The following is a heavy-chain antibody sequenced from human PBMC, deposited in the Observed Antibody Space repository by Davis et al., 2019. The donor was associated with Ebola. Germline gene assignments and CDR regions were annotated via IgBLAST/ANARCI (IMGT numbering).Heavy chain of an antibody. CDR2: IRPKAYGEAT. Sequence: PGGSLRLSCTPSGFTFGDYAMSWVRQAPGKGLEWVGFIRPKAYGEATEYAASVKGRFIISRDDSKSVAYLQMNNLRTEDTAVYYCVRPSDWYDYYFEFWGPGTLVTVSS. V-gene: IGHV3-49*04. D-gene: IGHD6-19*01. CDR1: GFTFGDYA. CDR3: VRPSDWYDYYFEF. J-gene: IGHJ4*02.